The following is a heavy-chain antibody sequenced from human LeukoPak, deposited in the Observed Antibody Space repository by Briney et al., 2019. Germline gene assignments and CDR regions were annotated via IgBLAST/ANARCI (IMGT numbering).Heavy chain of an antibody. CDR3: AKEFHRVHDAFDA. CDR1: GFTFSSES. Sequence: GRSLRLSCAASGFTFSSESVHWVRQAPGRGLEWVAVISYDGRKKYYADSVKGRFTISRDNSKSTAFLQMNTLTTEDTAVYYCAKEFHRVHDAFDAWGHGTMVTVSS. J-gene: IGHJ3*01. D-gene: IGHD3-10*01. CDR2: ISYDGRKK. V-gene: IGHV3-30*18.